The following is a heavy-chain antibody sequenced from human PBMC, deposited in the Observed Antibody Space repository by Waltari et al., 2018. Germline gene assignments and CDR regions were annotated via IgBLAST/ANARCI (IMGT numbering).Heavy chain of an antibody. D-gene: IGHD3-10*01. V-gene: IGHV3-15*01. Sequence: EVQLVESGGGLVRPGGSLSLSWVVSGFPFTNAWMSWVRQGPGKGREWVGRIKSEGDGGTTDYATPLKGRISLSRDDSKNTVYLQMNTLKAEDTGVYFCATDYGDFLGVWGPGTTVTV. CDR2: IKSEGDGGTT. CDR3: ATDYGDFLGV. J-gene: IGHJ6*02. CDR1: GFPFTNAW.